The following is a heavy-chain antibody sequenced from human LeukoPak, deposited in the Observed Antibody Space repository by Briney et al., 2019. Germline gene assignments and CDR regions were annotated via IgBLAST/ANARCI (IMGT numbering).Heavy chain of an antibody. Sequence: GGSLRLSCAASGFDFTSHAMHWVRHAPGKGLELVAVISNDGTRKFYGDSVKGRFTISRDNSKNTLDLQMNSLTYEDTSLYFCARDLGVGGTLGLYDYWGQGALVAVSS. CDR2: ISNDGTRK. V-gene: IGHV3-30*14. D-gene: IGHD1-26*01. CDR3: ARDLGVGGTLGLYDY. CDR1: GFDFTSHA. J-gene: IGHJ4*02.